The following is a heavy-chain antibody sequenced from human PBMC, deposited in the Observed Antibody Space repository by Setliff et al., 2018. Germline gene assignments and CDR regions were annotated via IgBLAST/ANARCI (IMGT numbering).Heavy chain of an antibody. Sequence: PSETLSLTCRVSGGSINEYCWSWFRQPAGKGLEWIGRIYSDENTDYNPSLKSRVTMSADTSKNQFSLKLKSVTAADTAVYYCTRNFLGWLARFWGRGTLVTVSS. V-gene: IGHV4-4*07. J-gene: IGHJ4*02. CDR1: GGSINEYC. CDR3: TRNFLGWLARF. D-gene: IGHD6-19*01. CDR2: IYSDENT.